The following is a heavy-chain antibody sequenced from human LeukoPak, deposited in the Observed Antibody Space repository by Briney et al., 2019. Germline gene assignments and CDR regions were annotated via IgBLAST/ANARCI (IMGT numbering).Heavy chain of an antibody. V-gene: IGHV1-2*02. Sequence: GASVKVSCKASGGTFSSYAISWVRQAPGQGLECMGWINPKTGDTNYAEKFQGRVTMTRDTSTSTAYMELSGLRSDDTAVYYCARDMGHYDSSAHDIWGQGTLVTVS. D-gene: IGHD3-22*01. J-gene: IGHJ4*02. CDR3: ARDMGHYDSSAHDI. CDR1: GGTFSSYA. CDR2: INPKTGDT.